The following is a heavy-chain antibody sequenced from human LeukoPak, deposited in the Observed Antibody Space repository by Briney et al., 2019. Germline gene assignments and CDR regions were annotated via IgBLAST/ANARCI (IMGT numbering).Heavy chain of an antibody. CDR3: ACRIGEAAAQDHWFDP. CDR2: IYYSGST. V-gene: IGHV4-39*01. D-gene: IGHD6-13*01. J-gene: IGHJ5*02. CDR1: GGSISSSSYY. Sequence: PSETLSLTCTVSGGSISSSSYYWGWIRQPPGKGLEWIGSIYYSGSTYYNPSLKSRVTISVDTSKNQFSLKLSSVTAADTAVYYCACRIGEAAAQDHWFDPWGQGTLVTVSS.